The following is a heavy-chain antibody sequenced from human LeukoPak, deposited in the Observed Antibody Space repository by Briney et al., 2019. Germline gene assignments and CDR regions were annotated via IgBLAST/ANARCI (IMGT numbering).Heavy chain of an antibody. D-gene: IGHD5-18*01. CDR1: GVSISSGGYY. V-gene: IGHV4-31*03. J-gene: IGHJ4*02. Sequence: SETLSLTCTVSGVSISSGGYYWSWIRQHPGKGLEWIGYIYYSGSTYYNPSLKSRVTISVDTSKNQFSLKLSSVTAEDTAVYYCARDVRGYSYGYHLPDYWGQGTLVTVSS. CDR3: ARDVRGYSYGYHLPDY. CDR2: IYYSGST.